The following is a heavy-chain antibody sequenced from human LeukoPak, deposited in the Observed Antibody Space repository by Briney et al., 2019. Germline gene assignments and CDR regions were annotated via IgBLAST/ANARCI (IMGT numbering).Heavy chain of an antibody. CDR2: MNPNSGNT. V-gene: IGHV1-8*01. J-gene: IGHJ4*02. CDR3: ATDTPYYGSGLDY. CDR1: GYTFTSYD. Sequence: GASVKVSCKASGYTFTSYDINWVRQATGQGLEWMGWMNPNSGNTGYAQKFQGRVTMTRNTSISTAYMELSSLRSEDTAVYYCATDTPYYGSGLDYWGQGTLVTVPS. D-gene: IGHD3-10*01.